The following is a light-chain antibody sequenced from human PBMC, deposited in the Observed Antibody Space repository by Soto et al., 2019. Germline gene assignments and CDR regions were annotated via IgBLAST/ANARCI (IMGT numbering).Light chain of an antibody. CDR1: QNVLYRSSNKSY. CDR2: WAS. V-gene: IGKV4-1*01. CDR3: QQYYNTPYT. Sequence: DIVMTQSPDFLAVSLGERATISCTSSQNVLYRSSNKSYLAWYQQRPGQTPRLLLYWASTRESGVPDRFVGSGSETDFTLTISSQQAGDEAIYHCQQYYNTPYTVGQGTTLEIK. J-gene: IGKJ2*01.